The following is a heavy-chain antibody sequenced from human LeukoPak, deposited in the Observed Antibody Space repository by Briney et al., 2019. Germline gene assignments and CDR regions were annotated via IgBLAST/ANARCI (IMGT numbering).Heavy chain of an antibody. CDR3: SKAVRTYSSSFEY. V-gene: IGHV1-2*02. CDR1: GYTFTGYY. J-gene: IGHJ4*02. D-gene: IGHD5-12*01. CDR2: INPNSGGT. Sequence: GASVQVSCKASGYTFTGYYMHWVRQAPGQGLEWMGWINPNSGGTHYAQSFQGRVTMTRDTSINTAYLELNSLRSDDTAVYYCSKAVRTYSSSFEYWGQGTLVTVSS.